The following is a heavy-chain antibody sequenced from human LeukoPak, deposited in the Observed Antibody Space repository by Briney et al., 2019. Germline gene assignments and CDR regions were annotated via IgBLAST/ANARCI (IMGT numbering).Heavy chain of an antibody. J-gene: IGHJ4*02. CDR3: ASSKSSSWYPFYLDY. CDR1: GYSFTSSW. CDR2: IYPGDSDT. Sequence: GESLKISCKGSGYSFTSSWIGWVRQLPGKGLEWMGIIYPGDSDTRYSPSFQGQVTISADKSFSTAYLQWSSLKASDTAIYYCASSKSSSWYPFYLDYWGQGTLVTVSS. D-gene: IGHD6-13*01. V-gene: IGHV5-51*01.